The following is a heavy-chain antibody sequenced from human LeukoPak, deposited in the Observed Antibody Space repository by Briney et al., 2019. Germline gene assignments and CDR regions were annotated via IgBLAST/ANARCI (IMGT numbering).Heavy chain of an antibody. V-gene: IGHV4-34*01. D-gene: IGHD6-19*01. Sequence: SETLSLTCAVYGGSFSGYYWSWIRQPPGKGLEWIGEINHSGSTNYNPSLKSRVTISVDTSKNQFSLKLSSVTAADTAVYYCARRTYSSGWYSGYSYYMDVWGKGTTVTVSS. J-gene: IGHJ6*03. CDR1: GGSFSGYY. CDR3: ARRTYSSGWYSGYSYYMDV. CDR2: INHSGST.